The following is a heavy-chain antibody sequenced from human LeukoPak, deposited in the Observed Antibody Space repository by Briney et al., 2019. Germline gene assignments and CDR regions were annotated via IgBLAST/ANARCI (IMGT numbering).Heavy chain of an antibody. D-gene: IGHD1-20*01. V-gene: IGHV1-2*02. CDR1: GGTFSSYA. Sequence: ASVKVSCKASGGTFSSYAISWVRQAPGQGLEWMGWINPNSGGTNYAQKFQGRVTMTRDTSIGTAYMELSRLRSDDTAVYYCARGPTPFLYNWNYFDYWGQGTLVTVSS. CDR2: INPNSGGT. CDR3: ARGPTPFLYNWNYFDY. J-gene: IGHJ4*02.